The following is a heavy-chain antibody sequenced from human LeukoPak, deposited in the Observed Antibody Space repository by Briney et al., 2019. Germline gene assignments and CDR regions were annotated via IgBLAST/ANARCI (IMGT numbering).Heavy chain of an antibody. CDR1: GGSFSGYY. D-gene: IGHD3-22*01. CDR3: ARATIIRGIVVVITAILDY. CDR2: INHSGST. V-gene: IGHV4-34*01. J-gene: IGHJ4*02. Sequence: PSETLSLTCAVYGGSFSGYYWSWIRQPPRKGLEWVWEINHSGSTNYNPSLKSRVTISVDTAKNQFSLKLSSVTAADTAVYYCARATIIRGIVVVITAILDYWGQGTLVTVSS.